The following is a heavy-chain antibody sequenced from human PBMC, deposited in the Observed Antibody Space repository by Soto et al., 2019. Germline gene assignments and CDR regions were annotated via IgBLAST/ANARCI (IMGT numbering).Heavy chain of an antibody. CDR3: AASCVACGGFNYYGMDV. CDR1: GGSISSGGYY. CDR2: IYYSGTT. D-gene: IGHD2-21*01. V-gene: IGHV4-31*03. Sequence: KSSETLSLTCTVSGGSISSGGYYWYWIRQHPGKGLEWIGYIYYSGTTYYNPSLKSRVTISVDTSKNQFSLKLSSVTAADTAVYYCAASCVACGGFNYYGMDVWGQGTTVTVSS. J-gene: IGHJ6*02.